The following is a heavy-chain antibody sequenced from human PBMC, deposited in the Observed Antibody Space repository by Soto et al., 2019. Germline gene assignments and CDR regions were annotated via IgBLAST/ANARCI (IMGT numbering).Heavy chain of an antibody. D-gene: IGHD6-13*01. CDR1: GYTFTSYA. CDR2: INAGNGNT. Sequence: QVQLVQSGAEEKKPGASVQVSCKASGYTFTSYAMHWVRQAPGQRLEWMGWINAGNGNTKHSQKLQGRVTLTTDTSASTAYMEMSSVRSEDTAVYYCARYVAADDYWGQGTLVTVSS. CDR3: ARYVAADDY. V-gene: IGHV1-3*05. J-gene: IGHJ4*02.